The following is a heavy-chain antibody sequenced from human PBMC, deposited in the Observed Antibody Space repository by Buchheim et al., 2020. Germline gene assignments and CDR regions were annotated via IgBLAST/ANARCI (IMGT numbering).Heavy chain of an antibody. J-gene: IGHJ6*02. CDR3: ARSSRSGYYYYGMDV. Sequence: QVQLQESGPGLVKPSQTLSLTCTVSGGSINSDDFYWSWIRQPPGKGLEWIGYIYYSGSTYYNLTLKSRITVSVDTSKNQFSLNLNSVTAADTAVYYCARSSRSGYYYYGMDVWGQGTT. V-gene: IGHV4-30-4*01. CDR1: GGSINSDDFY. CDR2: IYYSGST.